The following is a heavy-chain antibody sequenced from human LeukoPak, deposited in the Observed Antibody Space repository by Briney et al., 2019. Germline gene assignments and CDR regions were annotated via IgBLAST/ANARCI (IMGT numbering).Heavy chain of an antibody. D-gene: IGHD2-15*01. J-gene: IGHJ4*02. Sequence: GGSLRLSCAASGFTFSNYGIHWVRQAPGKGLEWVAVISYDRNNKYYADSVKGRFTISRDNSKNTLFLQMNSLRAEDTAVYYCAKGVDYCSGGSCPADYWGPGTLVTVSS. CDR1: GFTFSNYG. V-gene: IGHV3-30*18. CDR3: AKGVDYCSGGSCPADY. CDR2: ISYDRNNK.